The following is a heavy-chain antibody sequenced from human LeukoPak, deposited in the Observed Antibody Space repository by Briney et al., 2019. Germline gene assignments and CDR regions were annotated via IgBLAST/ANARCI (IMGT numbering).Heavy chain of an antibody. J-gene: IGHJ4*02. CDR1: GYRFTSYW. CDR3: ARRFQEWQDGYNDY. V-gene: IGHV5-51*01. CDR2: IYPGDSDT. Sequence: GESLKISFKGSGYRFTSYWIGWGRQMPGKGLEWMGIIYPGDSDTRYSPSFQGQVTISADKSIRTAYLQWSSLKASDTAMYYCARRFQEWQDGYNDYWGQGTLVTVSS. D-gene: IGHD5-24*01.